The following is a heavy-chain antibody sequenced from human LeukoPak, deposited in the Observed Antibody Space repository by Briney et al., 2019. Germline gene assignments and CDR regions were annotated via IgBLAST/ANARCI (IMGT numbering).Heavy chain of an antibody. Sequence: GGSLRLFCAASGFTVSSNYMNWVRQAPGKGLEWVSNIYNGGSTYYADSVKGRFTISRDNSKNTLYLQMNSLRAEDTAMYYCARGTSYYDYWGQGTLVTVSS. V-gene: IGHV3-53*01. CDR1: GFTVSSNY. J-gene: IGHJ4*02. CDR2: IYNGGST. CDR3: ARGTSYYDY. D-gene: IGHD3-10*01.